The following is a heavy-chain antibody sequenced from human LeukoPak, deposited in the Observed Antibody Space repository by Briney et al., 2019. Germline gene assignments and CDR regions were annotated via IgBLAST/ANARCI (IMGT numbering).Heavy chain of an antibody. CDR3: ARDSDEFWSGYWGYFDY. CDR2: ISSNGGSP. V-gene: IGHV3-64*01. D-gene: IGHD3-3*01. Sequence: GGSLRLSCAASGFTFSSYAMHWVRQAPGKGLEYVSAISSNGGSPYYANSVKGRFTISRDNSKNTLYLQMSSLRAEHMAVYYCARDSDEFWSGYWGYFDYWRQGTLVTVSS. CDR1: GFTFSSYA. J-gene: IGHJ4*02.